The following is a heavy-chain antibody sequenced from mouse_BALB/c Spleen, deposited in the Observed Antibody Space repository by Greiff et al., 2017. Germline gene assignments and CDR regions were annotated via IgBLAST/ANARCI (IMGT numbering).Heavy chain of an antibody. CDR3: ARRTGYYRYEELAY. CDR1: GYTFTSYW. J-gene: IGHJ3*01. V-gene: IGHV1-7*01. Sequence: QVQLKQSGAELAKPGASVKMSCKASGYTFTSYWMHWVKQRPGQGLEWIGYINPSTGYTEYNQKFKDKATLTADKSSSTAYMQLSSLTSEDSAVYYCARRTGYYRYEELAYWGQGTLVTVSA. D-gene: IGHD2-14*01. CDR2: INPSTGYT.